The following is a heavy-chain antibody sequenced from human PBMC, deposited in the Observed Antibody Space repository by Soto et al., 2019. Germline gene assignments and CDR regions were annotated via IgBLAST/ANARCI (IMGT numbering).Heavy chain of an antibody. J-gene: IGHJ4*02. CDR3: VSHRNYIVVSGSFFDY. V-gene: IGHV4-31*03. CDR1: GGSISSGGYY. CDR2: IYYSGST. D-gene: IGHD6-19*01. Sequence: SETLSLTCTVSGGSISSGGYYWSWIRQHPGKGLEWIGYIYYSGSTYYNPSLKSRVTVSVDTSKNQFSLKLTSVTAADTAVYFCVSHRNYIVVSGSFFDYWSQGTLVTLSS.